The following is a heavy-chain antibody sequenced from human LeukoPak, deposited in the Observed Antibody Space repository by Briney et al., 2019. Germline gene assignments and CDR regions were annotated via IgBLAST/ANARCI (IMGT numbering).Heavy chain of an antibody. J-gene: IGHJ3*02. CDR3: ARDRSSGGAFDI. CDR2: ITSSGSTI. CDR1: GFAFSGYY. V-gene: IGHV3-11*01. Sequence: GGSLRLSCAGSGFAFSGYYMTWIRQAPGKGLEWISYITSSGSTIHYADSVKGRFTISRDNAKNSVYLEMNDLRLEDTALYYCARDRSSGGAFDIWGRGTMVTVSS. D-gene: IGHD3-10*01.